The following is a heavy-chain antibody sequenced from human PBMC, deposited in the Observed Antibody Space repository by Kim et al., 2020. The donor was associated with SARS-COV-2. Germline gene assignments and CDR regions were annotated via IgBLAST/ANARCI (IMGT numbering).Heavy chain of an antibody. CDR3: ARDDSSGWSTGTFDY. Sequence: QKLQGRVTMTTDTSTSTAYMELRSLRSDDTAVYYCARDDSSGWSTGTFDYWGQGTLVTVSS. J-gene: IGHJ4*02. V-gene: IGHV1-18*01. D-gene: IGHD6-19*01.